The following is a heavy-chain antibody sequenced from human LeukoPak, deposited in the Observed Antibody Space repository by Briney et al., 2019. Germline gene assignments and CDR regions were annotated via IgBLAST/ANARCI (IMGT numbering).Heavy chain of an antibody. V-gene: IGHV4-34*01. CDR3: ARVLPGIAAAGITRYYYYYGMDV. J-gene: IGHJ6*02. CDR1: GGSFSGYY. CDR2: INHSGST. Sequence: SETLSLTCAVYGGSFSGYYWSWIRQPPGKGLEWIGEINHSGSTNYNPSLKSQVIISVDTSKNQFSLKLSSVTAADTAVYYCARVLPGIAAAGITRYYYYYGMDVWGQGTTVTVSS. D-gene: IGHD6-13*01.